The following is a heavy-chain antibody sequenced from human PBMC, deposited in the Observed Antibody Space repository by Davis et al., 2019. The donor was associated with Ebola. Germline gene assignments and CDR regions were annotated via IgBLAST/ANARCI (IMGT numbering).Heavy chain of an antibody. CDR3: ARWSNYYDSSGYLYYYYGMDV. CDR1: GFTFRSYA. V-gene: IGHV3-64*01. J-gene: IGHJ6*04. D-gene: IGHD3-22*01. CDR2: ISSNGGST. Sequence: GSLRLSCAASGFTFRSYAMHWVRQAPGKGLEFGSVISSNGGSTYYANSVKGRFTISRDNSKNTLYLQMGSLRAEDMAVYYCARWSNYYDSSGYLYYYYGMDVWGKGTTVTVSS.